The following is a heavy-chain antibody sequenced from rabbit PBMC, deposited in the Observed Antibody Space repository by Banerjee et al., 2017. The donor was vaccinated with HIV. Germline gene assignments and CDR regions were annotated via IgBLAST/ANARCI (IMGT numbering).Heavy chain of an antibody. Sequence: QEQLEESGGGLVKPGGTLTLTCTASGFSFSSYYYMCWVRQAPGKGLELIACIYTSSGSTWYASWVNGRFTISKTSSTTVTLQLNSLTAADTATYFCARDDNSGDAYFLWGQGTLVTVS. V-gene: IGHV1S45*01. J-gene: IGHJ4*01. CDR3: ARDDNSGDAYFL. CDR1: GFSFSSYYY. CDR2: IYTSSGST. D-gene: IGHD6-1*01.